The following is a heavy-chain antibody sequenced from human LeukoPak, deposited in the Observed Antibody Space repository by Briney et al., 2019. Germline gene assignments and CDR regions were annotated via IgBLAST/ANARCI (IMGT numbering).Heavy chain of an antibody. CDR3: AKKWSGDYDSSGVNDAFDI. V-gene: IGHV3-66*02. Sequence: GGSLRLSCAASGFTFSSYGMSWVRQAPGKGLEWVSVIYSSGNTYYADSVKDRFTISRDNSKNTLYLQMNSLRAEDTAVYYCAKKWSGDYDSSGVNDAFDIWGQGTMVTVSS. J-gene: IGHJ3*02. CDR2: IYSSGNT. CDR1: GFTFSSYG. D-gene: IGHD3-22*01.